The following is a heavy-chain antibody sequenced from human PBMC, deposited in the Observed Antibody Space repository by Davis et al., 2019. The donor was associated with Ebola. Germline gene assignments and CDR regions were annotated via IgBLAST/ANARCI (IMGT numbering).Heavy chain of an antibody. V-gene: IGHV4-34*01. CDR2: ISQSGST. D-gene: IGHD4-17*01. CDR3: ARDLRTYYYGMDV. J-gene: IGHJ6*02. Sequence: SETLSLTCAVYGGSFSGYYWSWIRQPPGKGLEWIGEISQSGSTNYNPSLKSRVTISVDKSKNQFSLKLSSVTAADTAVYYCARDLRTYYYGMDVWGQGTTVTVSS. CDR1: GGSFSGYY.